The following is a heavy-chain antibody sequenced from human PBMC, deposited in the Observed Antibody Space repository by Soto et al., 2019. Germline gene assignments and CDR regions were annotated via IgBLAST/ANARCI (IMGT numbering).Heavy chain of an antibody. CDR3: ARLMLTAAPAGWFDP. CDR2: IYPRDSDT. CDR1: GYSFTSDW. Sequence: GESLKISCKGSGYSFTSDWIGWVRQMPGKGLEWMGIIYPRDSDTRYSPSFQGQVTISADKSISTVYLQWTSLKASDTAMYFCARLMLTAAPAGWFDPWGQGTLVTVSS. V-gene: IGHV5-51*01. D-gene: IGHD2-2*01. J-gene: IGHJ5*02.